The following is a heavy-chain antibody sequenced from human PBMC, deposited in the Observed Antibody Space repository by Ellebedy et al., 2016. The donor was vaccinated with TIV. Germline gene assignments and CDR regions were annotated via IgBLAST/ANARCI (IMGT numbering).Heavy chain of an antibody. D-gene: IGHD2-15*01. Sequence: AASVKVSCKASGGTFSGYAVTWVRQAPGQGLEWMGGIIPIFGTANYAQKFQGRVTITADESTNTAYMELSSLRSEDTAVYYCARSSCSGGSCYSLGSSYYYYGMDVWGQGTTVTVSS. V-gene: IGHV1-69*13. CDR2: IIPIFGTA. J-gene: IGHJ6*02. CDR3: ARSSCSGGSCYSLGSSYYYYGMDV. CDR1: GGTFSGYA.